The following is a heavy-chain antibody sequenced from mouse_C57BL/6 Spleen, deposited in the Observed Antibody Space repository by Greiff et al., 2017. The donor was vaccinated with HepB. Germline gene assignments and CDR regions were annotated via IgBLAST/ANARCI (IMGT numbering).Heavy chain of an antibody. V-gene: IGHV1-76*01. Sequence: VQLQQSGAELVRPGASVKLSCKASGYTFTDYYINWVKQRPGQGLEWIARIYPGSGNTYYNEKFKGKATLTAEKSSSTAYMQLSSLTSEDSSVYFCAIPVTGWFAYWGQGTLVTVSA. D-gene: IGHD2-13*01. CDR2: IYPGSGNT. J-gene: IGHJ3*01. CDR1: GYTFTDYY. CDR3: AIPVTGWFAY.